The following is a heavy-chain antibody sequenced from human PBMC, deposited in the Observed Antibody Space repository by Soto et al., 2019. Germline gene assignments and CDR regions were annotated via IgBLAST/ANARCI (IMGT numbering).Heavy chain of an antibody. J-gene: IGHJ4*02. CDR3: ASHYYDSSGYYSPRTLDY. CDR2: INAGNGNT. D-gene: IGHD3-22*01. V-gene: IGHV1-3*01. CDR1: GYTFTSYA. Sequence: ASVKVSCKASGYTFTSYAMHWVRQAPGQRLEWMGWINAGNGNTKYSQKFQGRVTITRDTSASTAYMELSSLRSEDTAVYYCASHYYDSSGYYSPRTLDYWGQGTLVTSPQ.